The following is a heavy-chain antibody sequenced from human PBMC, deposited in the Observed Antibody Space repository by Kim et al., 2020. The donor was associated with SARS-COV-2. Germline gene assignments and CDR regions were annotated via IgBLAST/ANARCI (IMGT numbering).Heavy chain of an antibody. V-gene: IGHV3-48*02. CDR2: ISSSSSTI. CDR3: ARNRAGGSYYQVLFDY. Sequence: GGSLRLSCAASGFTFSSYSMNWVRQAPGKGLEWVSYISSSSSTIYYADSVKGRFTISRDNAKNSLYLQMNSLRDEDTAVYYCARNRAGGSYYQVLFDYWGQGTLVTVSS. J-gene: IGHJ4*02. CDR1: GFTFSSYS. D-gene: IGHD1-26*01.